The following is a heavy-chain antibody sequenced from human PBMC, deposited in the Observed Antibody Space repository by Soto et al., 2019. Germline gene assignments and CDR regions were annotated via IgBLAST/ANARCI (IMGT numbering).Heavy chain of an antibody. CDR2: IKQDGSEK. CDR1: GFTFSSYW. CDR3: ARLFGVVAQDV. D-gene: IGHD2-2*01. J-gene: IGHJ6*02. Sequence: GSLRLSCAASGFTFSSYWMSWVRQAPGKGLEWVANIKQDGSEKYYVDSVKGRFTIPRDNAKNSLYLQMNSLRAEDTAVYYCARLFGVVAQDVWGQGTTVTVSS. V-gene: IGHV3-7*03.